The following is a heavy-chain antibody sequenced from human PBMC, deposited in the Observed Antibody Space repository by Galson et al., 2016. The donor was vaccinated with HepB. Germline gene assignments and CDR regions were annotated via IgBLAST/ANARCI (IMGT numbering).Heavy chain of an antibody. J-gene: IGHJ4*02. Sequence: PALVKPTQTLTLTCLFSGFSLKTSGTSVSWIRQSPGKALEWLASIDWDDDKFYSASLKTRLTISTDTSKNQVVLTLSNMDPAGTATYFCARGSSGYYTHFDFWGQGKLVAV. CDR1: GFSLKTSGTS. CDR2: IDWDDDK. V-gene: IGHV2-70*04. CDR3: ARGSSGYYTHFDF. D-gene: IGHD2/OR15-2a*01.